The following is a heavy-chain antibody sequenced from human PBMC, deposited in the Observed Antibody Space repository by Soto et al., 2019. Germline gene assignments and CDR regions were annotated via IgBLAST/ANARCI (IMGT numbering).Heavy chain of an antibody. CDR2: IIPIFGTA. J-gene: IGHJ4*02. D-gene: IGHD3-22*01. V-gene: IGHV1-69*13. CDR1: GGTFSSYA. Sequence: GASVNVSCKASGGTFSSYAISWVRQAPGQGLEWMGGIIPIFGTANYAQKFQGRVTITADESTSTAYMELSSLRSEDTAVYYCARVLYYYDSSGPDYYFDYWGQGTLVTVSS. CDR3: ARVLYYYDSSGPDYYFDY.